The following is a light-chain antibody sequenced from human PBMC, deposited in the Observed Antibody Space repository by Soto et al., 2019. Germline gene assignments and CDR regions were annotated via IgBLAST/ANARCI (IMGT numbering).Light chain of an antibody. V-gene: IGKV3D-7*01. CDR1: QSVSSSY. CDR2: AAS. J-gene: IGKJ1*01. CDR3: QQSYSVPRT. Sequence: EIVLTQSPGTLSLSPGERATLSCRASQSVSSSYLAWYQQKPGKAPNVLIYAASTLQSGVPTRFSGSGSGTDFTLTISSLQPEDFATYYCQQSYSVPRTFGLGTKVDIK.